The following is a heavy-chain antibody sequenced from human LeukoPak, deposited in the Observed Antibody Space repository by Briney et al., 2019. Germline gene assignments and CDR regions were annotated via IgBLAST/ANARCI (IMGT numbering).Heavy chain of an antibody. J-gene: IGHJ6*02. Sequence: PSETLSLTCTVSGGSISSYYWSWIRQSPGKGLEWIGYVYYRGSPNYNPSLKSRVTISLDTSKNRISLKLSSVTPADTAVYYCARISAAGSFYYFYGMDVWGQGTTVTVSS. CDR2: VYYRGSP. D-gene: IGHD6-13*01. CDR1: GGSISSYY. V-gene: IGHV4-59*01. CDR3: ARISAAGSFYYFYGMDV.